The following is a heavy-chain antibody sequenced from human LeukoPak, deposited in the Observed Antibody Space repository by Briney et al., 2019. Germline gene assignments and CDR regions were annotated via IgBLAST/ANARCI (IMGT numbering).Heavy chain of an antibody. Sequence: GGSLRLSCAASGFTFSSYGMHWVRQAPGKGLEWVAVIWYDGSNKYYADSVKGRFTISRDNSKNTLYLQMNSLKTEDTAVYYCTRAAMVDYWGQGTLVTVSS. CDR3: TRAAMVDY. CDR1: GFTFSSYG. CDR2: IWYDGSNK. D-gene: IGHD5-18*01. V-gene: IGHV3-33*01. J-gene: IGHJ4*02.